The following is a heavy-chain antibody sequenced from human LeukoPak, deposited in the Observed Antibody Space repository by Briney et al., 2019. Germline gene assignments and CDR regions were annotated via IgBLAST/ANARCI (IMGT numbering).Heavy chain of an antibody. CDR2: ISGSGGST. J-gene: IGHJ6*02. Sequence: GGSLRLSCAASGFTFSSYAMSWVRQAPGKGLEWVSAISGSGGSTYYADSVKGRFTISRDNSKNTLYLQMNSLRAEDTAVYYCAKGSSIYDFWSGRVMDVWGQGTTATVSS. D-gene: IGHD3-3*01. V-gene: IGHV3-23*01. CDR3: AKGSSIYDFWSGRVMDV. CDR1: GFTFSSYA.